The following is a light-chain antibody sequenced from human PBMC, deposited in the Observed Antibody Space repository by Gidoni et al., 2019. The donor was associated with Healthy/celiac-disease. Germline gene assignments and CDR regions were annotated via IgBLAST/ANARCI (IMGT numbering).Light chain of an antibody. CDR1: PSISNY. CDR3: QQSYSTPYT. Sequence: DIQMTQSPSSLSASVGDRVTITCRASPSISNYLNWYQQKPGKAPELLLHAASSLQSGVPSRFSGSGSGTDFTLNISSLQPEDFATYYCQQSYSTPYTFGQGTKLEIK. CDR2: AAS. V-gene: IGKV1-39*01. J-gene: IGKJ2*01.